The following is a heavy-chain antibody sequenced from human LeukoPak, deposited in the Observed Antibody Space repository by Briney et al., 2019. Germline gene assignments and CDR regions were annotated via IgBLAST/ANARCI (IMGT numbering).Heavy chain of an antibody. CDR2: ISSSGSTI. CDR3: ARTRAVAGTGGHHFDY. Sequence: PGGSLRLSCAASGFTFSDYYMSWVRQAPGKGLEWVSYISSSGSTIYYADSVKGRFTVSRDNAKNSLYLQMNSLRAEDTAVYYCARTRAVAGTGGHHFDYWGQGTLVTVSS. J-gene: IGHJ4*02. V-gene: IGHV3-11*01. CDR1: GFTFSDYY. D-gene: IGHD6-19*01.